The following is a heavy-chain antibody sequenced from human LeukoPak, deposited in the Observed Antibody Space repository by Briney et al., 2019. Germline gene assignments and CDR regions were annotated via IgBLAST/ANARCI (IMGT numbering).Heavy chain of an antibody. CDR3: ARGGDIVGATTAAFDI. CDR1: GGTFSSYA. CDR2: IIPILGIA. V-gene: IGHV1-69*04. J-gene: IGHJ3*02. D-gene: IGHD1-26*01. Sequence: ASVKVSCKASGGTFSSYAISWVRQASGQGLEWMGRIIPILGIANYAQKFQGRVTITADRSTSTAYMELSSLRSEDTAVYYCARGGDIVGATTAAFDIWGQGTMVTVSS.